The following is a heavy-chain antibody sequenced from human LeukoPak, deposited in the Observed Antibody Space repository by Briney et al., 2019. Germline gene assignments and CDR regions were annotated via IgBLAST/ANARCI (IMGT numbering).Heavy chain of an antibody. D-gene: IGHD2-15*01. CDR1: GGSISSYY. V-gene: IGHV4-59*01. CDR2: IYYSGST. J-gene: IGHJ5*02. Sequence: PSETLSLTCTVSGGSISSYYWSWIRQPPGQGLEWIGYIYYSGSTNYNPSLKSRVTISVDTSKNQFSLKLSSVTAADTAVYYCARGHCSGGSCFSAWFDPWGQGTLVTVSS. CDR3: ARGHCSGGSCFSAWFDP.